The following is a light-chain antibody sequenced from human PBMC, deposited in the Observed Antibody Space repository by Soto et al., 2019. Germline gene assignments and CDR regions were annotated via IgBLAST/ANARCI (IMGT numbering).Light chain of an antibody. Sequence: GVTKSAATLSLSPGERASLSCRASQSVNIYLAWYQQKPGQAPRLLIYAASSRATGIPDRFSGSGSGTDFTLTIIRLEPEDFAVYYCQQYGSSITFGQGTRLEIK. J-gene: IGKJ5*01. CDR1: QSVNIY. V-gene: IGKV3-20*01. CDR2: AAS. CDR3: QQYGSSIT.